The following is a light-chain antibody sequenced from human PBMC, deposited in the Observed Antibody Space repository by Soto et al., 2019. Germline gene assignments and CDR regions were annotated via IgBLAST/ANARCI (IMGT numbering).Light chain of an antibody. CDR3: ATWDDGLSANG. CDR2: SNS. J-gene: IGLJ1*01. CDR1: SSNIGGNT. V-gene: IGLV1-44*01. Sequence: QSVLTQPPSASGTPGQRVTFSCSGSSSNIGGNTVSWFQHLPRTAPKLLIFSNSQRPSGVPDRFSGAKSGTSASLAISGLQSEDEANYYCATWDDGLSANGFGTGTKLTVL.